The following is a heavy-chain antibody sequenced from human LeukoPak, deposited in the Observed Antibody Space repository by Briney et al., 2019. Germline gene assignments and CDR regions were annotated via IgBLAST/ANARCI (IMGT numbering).Heavy chain of an antibody. CDR2: ISYDGSNK. CDR3: AKGGIGSAFDY. J-gene: IGHJ4*02. Sequence: GRSLRLSCAASGFTFSSYAMHWVRQAPDKGLEWVAVISYDGSNKYYADSVKGRFTISRDNSKNTLYLQMNSLRAEDTAVYYCAKGGIGSAFDYWGQGTLVTVSS. V-gene: IGHV3-30-3*01. CDR1: GFTFSSYA. D-gene: IGHD3-10*01.